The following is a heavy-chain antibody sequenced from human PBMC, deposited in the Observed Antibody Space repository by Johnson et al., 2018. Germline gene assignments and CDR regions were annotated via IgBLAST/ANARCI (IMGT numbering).Heavy chain of an antibody. CDR1: GFTFSSYA. CDR2: ISYDGSNK. V-gene: IGHV3-30-3*01. CDR3: ARDFERNRKYYYYMDV. J-gene: IGHJ6*03. D-gene: IGHD3-9*01. Sequence: VQLVESGGGVVQPGGSLRLSCAASGFTFSSYAMHWVRQAPGKGLEWVTIISYDGSNKYYADSVKGRFTISRDNPKNTLYLQMNSLRAEDTAVYYVARDFERNRKYYYYMDVWGKGTTVTVSS.